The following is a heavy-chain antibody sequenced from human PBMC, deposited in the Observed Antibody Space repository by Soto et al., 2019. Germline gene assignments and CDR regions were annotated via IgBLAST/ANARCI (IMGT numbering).Heavy chain of an antibody. D-gene: IGHD3-10*01. CDR2: IYYSGKT. CDR3: ARDPGSGSYYGWFDP. Sequence: PSETLSLTCTVSGGSISSSNYYWGWIRQPPGKGLEWIGNIYYSGKTYYTPSLKSRVTISVDTSKNQFSLKLSSVTAADTAVYYCARDPGSGSYYGWFDPWGQGTLVTVSS. CDR1: GGSISSSNYY. J-gene: IGHJ5*02. V-gene: IGHV4-39*07.